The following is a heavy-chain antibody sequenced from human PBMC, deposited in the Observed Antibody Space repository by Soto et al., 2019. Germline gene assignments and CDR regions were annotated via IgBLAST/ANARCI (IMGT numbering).Heavy chain of an antibody. Sequence: PGGSLRLSCVAPGFSISRYAMNWVRQVPGKGLEWGSGFGGPADATYYADSVKGRFTISRDSSKNTLYLQMSSLKAEDTAVYYCARRPDGFDVWGQGTMVTVSS. J-gene: IGHJ3*01. CDR3: ARRPDGFDV. V-gene: IGHV3-23*01. CDR2: FGGPADAT. CDR1: GFSISRYA.